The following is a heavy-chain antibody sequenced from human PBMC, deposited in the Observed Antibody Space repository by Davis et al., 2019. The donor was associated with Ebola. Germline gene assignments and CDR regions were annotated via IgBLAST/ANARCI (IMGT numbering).Heavy chain of an antibody. CDR1: GFTFSNAW. CDR2: ISGSGGST. J-gene: IGHJ4*02. D-gene: IGHD6-6*01. CDR3: ANGYGGAARFDY. V-gene: IGHV3-23*01. Sequence: GESLKISCAASGFTFSNAWMSWVRQAPGKGLEWVSAISGSGGSTYYADSVKGRFTISRDNSKNTLYLQMNSLRAEDTAVYYCANGYGGAARFDYWGQGTLVTVSS.